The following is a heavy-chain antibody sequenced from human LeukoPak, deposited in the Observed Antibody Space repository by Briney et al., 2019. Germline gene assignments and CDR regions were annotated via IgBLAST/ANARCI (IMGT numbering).Heavy chain of an antibody. V-gene: IGHV1-18*01. CDR1: GYTFTSYG. CDR3: ARVIVLMVYAKESRYCSGGSCYSARNWFDP. J-gene: IGHJ5*02. Sequence: ASVKVSCKASGYTFTSYGISWVRQAPGQGLEWMGWISAYNGNTNYAQKLQGRVTMTTDTSTSTAYMELRSLTSDDTAVYYCARVIVLMVYAKESRYCSGGSCYSARNWFDPWGQGTLVTVSS. D-gene: IGHD2-15*01. CDR2: ISAYNGNT.